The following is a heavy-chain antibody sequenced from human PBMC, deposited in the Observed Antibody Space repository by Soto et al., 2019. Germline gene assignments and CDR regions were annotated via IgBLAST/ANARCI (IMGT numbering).Heavy chain of an antibody. CDR2: MNPNSGNT. CDR1: GYTFTSYD. Sequence: SCKASGYTFTSYDINWVRQATGQGLEWMGWMNPNSGNTGYAQKFQGRVTMTRNTSISTAYMELSSLRSEDTAVYYCARVLLWFGEHHYYYYGMDVWGQGTTVTVSS. V-gene: IGHV1-8*01. CDR3: ARVLLWFGEHHYYYYGMDV. D-gene: IGHD3-10*01. J-gene: IGHJ6*02.